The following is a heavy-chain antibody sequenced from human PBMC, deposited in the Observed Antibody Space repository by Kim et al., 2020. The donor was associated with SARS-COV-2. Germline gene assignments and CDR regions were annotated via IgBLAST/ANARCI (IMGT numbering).Heavy chain of an antibody. Sequence: GGSLRLSCAASGFTFSSYAMAWVRQAPGKGLEWVSSISPSGGSTYYADSVNGRFTISRDNSKNTLYVHMNSLRAEDTALYYCARGIGSGWGGGDYWGQGTLVTVFS. D-gene: IGHD6-19*01. CDR2: ISPSGGST. J-gene: IGHJ4*02. CDR1: GFTFSSYA. V-gene: IGHV3-23*01. CDR3: ARGIGSGWGGGDY.